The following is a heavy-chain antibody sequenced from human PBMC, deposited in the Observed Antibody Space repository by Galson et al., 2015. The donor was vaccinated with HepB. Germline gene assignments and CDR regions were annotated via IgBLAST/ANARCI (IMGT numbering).Heavy chain of an antibody. Sequence: SLRLSCAASGFTFSSYAMSWVRQAPGKGLEWVSAISGSGGSTYYADSVKGRFTISRDNSKNTLYLQMNSLRAEDTAVYYCAKEDWGIVVVPAAYFDYWGQGTLVTVSS. CDR2: ISGSGGST. D-gene: IGHD2-2*01. CDR3: AKEDWGIVVVPAAYFDY. V-gene: IGHV3-23*01. J-gene: IGHJ4*02. CDR1: GFTFSSYA.